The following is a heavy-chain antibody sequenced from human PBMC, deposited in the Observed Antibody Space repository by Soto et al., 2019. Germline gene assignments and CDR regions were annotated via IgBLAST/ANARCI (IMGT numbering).Heavy chain of an antibody. Sequence: GGSLRLSCAASGFTFSSYSMNWVRQAPGKGLEWVSSISSSSSYIYYADSVKGRFTISRDNAKNSLYLQMNSLRAEDTAVYYCARSIPAVAAASGYGMDVWGQGTTVTVSS. V-gene: IGHV3-21*01. CDR2: ISSSSSYI. CDR3: ARSIPAVAAASGYGMDV. D-gene: IGHD6-19*01. CDR1: GFTFSSYS. J-gene: IGHJ6*02.